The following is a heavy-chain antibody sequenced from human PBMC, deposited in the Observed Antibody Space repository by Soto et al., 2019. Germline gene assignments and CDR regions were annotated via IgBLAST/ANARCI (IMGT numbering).Heavy chain of an antibody. CDR2: VKYDGSQT. CDR1: GFTFSSYW. Sequence: GGSLRVSCADSGFTFSSYWMSWVRQAPGQGLEWVANVKYDGSQTYYVGSVKGRFTISRDNAKNSLYLQMNSLRAEDTAVYYCTRDFQGPLDYGMDVWGQGTTVTVSS. CDR3: TRDFQGPLDYGMDV. V-gene: IGHV3-7*01. D-gene: IGHD1-1*01. J-gene: IGHJ6*02.